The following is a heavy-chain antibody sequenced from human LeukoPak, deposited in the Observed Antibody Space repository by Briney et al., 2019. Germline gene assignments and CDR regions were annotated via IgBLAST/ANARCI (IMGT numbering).Heavy chain of an antibody. V-gene: IGHV4-39*01. CDR2: IYYSGST. J-gene: IGHJ4*02. CDR1: GGSISRSSYY. CDR3: ARGMHCSSTSCYLTPDY. Sequence: SETLSLTCTVSGGSISRSSYYWGWIRQPPGKGLEWIGSIYYSGSTYYNPSLKSRVTISVDTSKIQFSLKLSSVTAADTAVYYCARGMHCSSTSCYLTPDYWGQGTLVTVSS. D-gene: IGHD2-2*01.